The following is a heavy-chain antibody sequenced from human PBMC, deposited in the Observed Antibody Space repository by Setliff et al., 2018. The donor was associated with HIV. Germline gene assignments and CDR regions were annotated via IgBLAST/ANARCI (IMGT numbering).Heavy chain of an antibody. CDR3: ARDGGYGSGSYDY. J-gene: IGHJ4*02. V-gene: IGHV4-34*01. D-gene: IGHD3-10*01. CDR2: IDHSGGT. CDR1: GGSFSGYY. Sequence: PSETLSLTCAVYGGSFSGYYWSWIRQTPGKGLERIGEIDHSGGTKYNPSLKSRVTISLDTSKNQFSLKLSSVTAADTAVYYCARDGGYGSGSYDYWGQGTLVTVSS.